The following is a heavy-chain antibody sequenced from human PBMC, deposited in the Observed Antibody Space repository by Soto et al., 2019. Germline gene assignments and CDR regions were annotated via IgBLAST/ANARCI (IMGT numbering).Heavy chain of an antibody. D-gene: IGHD5-12*01. CDR3: AGFRGYSGYATMPFDY. V-gene: IGHV1-8*01. CDR2: MNPNSGNT. CDR1: GYTFTSYD. Sequence: ASVKVSCKASGYTFTSYDINWVRQATGQGLEWMGWMNPNSGNTGYAQKFQGRVTMTRNTSISTAYMELSSLRSEDTAVYYCAGFRGYSGYATMPFDYWGQGTLVTVSS. J-gene: IGHJ4*02.